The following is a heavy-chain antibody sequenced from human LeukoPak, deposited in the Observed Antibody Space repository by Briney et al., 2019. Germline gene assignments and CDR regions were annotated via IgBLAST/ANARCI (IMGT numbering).Heavy chain of an antibody. CDR3: PIESGPFCPFGY. D-gene: IGHD1-26*01. V-gene: IGHV4/OR15-8*02. Sequence: PSETLSLTCEDSGGSISGTNRSRCVRQPPGQGLEWIGEISLAGQTNYNPSLNGRVTMSLDKSSNQLSLHLTSVTAAVTATYYCPIESGPFCPFGYWGQGTLVIVSS. CDR1: GGSISGTNR. J-gene: IGHJ4*02. CDR2: ISLAGQT.